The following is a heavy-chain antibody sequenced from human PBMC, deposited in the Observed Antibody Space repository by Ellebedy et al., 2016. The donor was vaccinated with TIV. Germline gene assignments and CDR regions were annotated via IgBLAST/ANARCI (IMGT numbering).Heavy chain of an antibody. D-gene: IGHD1-1*01. CDR3: ARDPPRTGDSYFDL. CDR1: GYTFTGYY. J-gene: IGHJ2*01. V-gene: IGHV1-2*02. Sequence: ASVKVSCKASGYTFTGYYMHWVRQAPGQGLEWMGWINPNSGGTNYAQKFQGRVTMTRDTSISTAYMDLSRLRSDDTAVYYSARDPPRTGDSYFDLWGRGTLVTVSS. CDR2: INPNSGGT.